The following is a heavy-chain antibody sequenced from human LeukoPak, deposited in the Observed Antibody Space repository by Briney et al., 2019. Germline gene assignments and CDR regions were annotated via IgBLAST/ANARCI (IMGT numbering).Heavy chain of an antibody. CDR2: IFSVGLT. CDR3: ASGPMFRGSDGFDI. Sequence: GGSLRLSCAISGFTVSINDMSWVRQAPGKGLEWVSVIFSVGLTHYADSVKGRFTISRDKSNNTVYLQMNSLRDEDTAVYYCASGPMFRGSDGFDIWGQGTMVTVSS. CDR1: GFTVSIND. J-gene: IGHJ3*02. V-gene: IGHV3-53*01. D-gene: IGHD3-10*01.